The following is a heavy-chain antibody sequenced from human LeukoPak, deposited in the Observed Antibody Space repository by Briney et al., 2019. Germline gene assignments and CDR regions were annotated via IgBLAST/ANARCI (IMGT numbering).Heavy chain of an antibody. CDR3: IRGGFRFSSFDY. J-gene: IGHJ4*02. D-gene: IGHD3-16*01. CDR1: GFTFSSYS. Sequence: PGGSLRLSRAASGFTFSSYSMNWVRQAPGKGLEWVGFIRSKAYGGTTEYAASVKDRFTISRDDSKSIAYLQMNSLKIEDTAVYYCIRGGFRFSSFDYWGQGTLVTVSS. CDR2: IRSKAYGGTT. V-gene: IGHV3-49*04.